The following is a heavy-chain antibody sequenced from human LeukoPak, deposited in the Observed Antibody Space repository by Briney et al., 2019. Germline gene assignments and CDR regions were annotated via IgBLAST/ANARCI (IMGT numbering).Heavy chain of an antibody. CDR1: GDSFTSYY. CDR2: INPSGGST. Sequence: ASVMVSCKAAGDSFTSYYMDRVRQAPGQGLEWMGIINPSGGSTSYAQKFQGRVTMTRDTSTSTVYMELSSLRSEDTAVYYCARASRDPFDYWGQGTLVTVSS. V-gene: IGHV1-46*01. CDR3: ARASRDPFDY. D-gene: IGHD2-2*01. J-gene: IGHJ4*02.